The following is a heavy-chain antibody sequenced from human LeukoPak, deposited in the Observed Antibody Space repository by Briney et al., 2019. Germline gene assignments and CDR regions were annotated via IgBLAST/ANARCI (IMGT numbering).Heavy chain of an antibody. CDR3: ARGYCSGGSCYSSYYYSYMDV. Sequence: PSETLSLTCAVYGGSFSGYYWSWIRQPPGKGLEWIGEINHSGSTNYNPSLKSQVTISVDTSKNQFSLKLSSVTAADTAVYYCARGYCSGGSCYSSYYYSYMDVWGKGTTVTVSS. V-gene: IGHV4-34*01. J-gene: IGHJ6*03. D-gene: IGHD2-15*01. CDR1: GGSFSGYY. CDR2: INHSGST.